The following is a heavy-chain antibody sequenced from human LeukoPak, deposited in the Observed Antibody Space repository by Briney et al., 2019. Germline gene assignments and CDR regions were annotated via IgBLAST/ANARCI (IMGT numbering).Heavy chain of an antibody. Sequence: GGSLRLSCAASGFTFSSYWMHWVRQAPGKGLVWVSRIHTDGSSTKYADSVKGRFTISRDNAKNTLYLQMNSLRAEDTAVYYCARWFYDSSGYARRDAFDIWGQGTMVTVSS. CDR1: GFTFSSYW. D-gene: IGHD3-22*01. V-gene: IGHV3-74*03. CDR3: ARWFYDSSGYARRDAFDI. J-gene: IGHJ3*02. CDR2: IHTDGSST.